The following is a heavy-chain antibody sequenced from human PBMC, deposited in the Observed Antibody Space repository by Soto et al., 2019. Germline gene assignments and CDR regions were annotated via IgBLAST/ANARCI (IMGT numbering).Heavy chain of an antibody. CDR3: ARHGYFDWLAGLDASDI. Sequence: SETLSLTCTVSGGSISSYYWSWIRQPPGKGLEWIGYIYYSGSTNYNPSLKSRVTISVDTSKDQFSLKLSSVTAADTAVYYCARHGYFDWLAGLDASDIWGQGTMVTVSS. J-gene: IGHJ3*02. CDR2: IYYSGST. D-gene: IGHD3-9*01. V-gene: IGHV4-59*08. CDR1: GGSISSYY.